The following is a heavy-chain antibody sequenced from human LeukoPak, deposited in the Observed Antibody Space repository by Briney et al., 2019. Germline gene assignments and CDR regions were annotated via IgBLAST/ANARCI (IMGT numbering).Heavy chain of an antibody. V-gene: IGHV4-59*01. CDR2: IYYSGST. CDR1: GGSISSYH. CDR3: ARGNGDYVVS. J-gene: IGHJ5*02. D-gene: IGHD2-8*02. Sequence: SETLSLTCTVSGGSISSYHWSWIRQPPGKALEWIGYIYYSGSTNYNPSLKSRVTKSVDTSKNQFSLRLSSVTAADTAIFYGARGNGDYVVSWGQGTLVTVSS.